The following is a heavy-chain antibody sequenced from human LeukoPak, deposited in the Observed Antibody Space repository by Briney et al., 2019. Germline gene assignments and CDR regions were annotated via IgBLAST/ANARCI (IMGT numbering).Heavy chain of an antibody. J-gene: IGHJ3*02. CDR2: IHYSGSA. CDR1: GGSISSSNYF. V-gene: IGHV4-30-4*01. Sequence: SQTQSLTCTVSGGSISSSNYFWSWIRQPPGKGLEWIGYIHYSGSAHYSSLKSRVSITIDTSKNQFSLKMTSVTDGDTAVYYCAREVIAVSDSDAFDIWGQGTMVTVSS. CDR3: AREVIAVSDSDAFDI. D-gene: IGHD2-21*01.